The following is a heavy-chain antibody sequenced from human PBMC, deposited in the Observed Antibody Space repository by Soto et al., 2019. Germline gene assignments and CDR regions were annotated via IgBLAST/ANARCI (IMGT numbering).Heavy chain of an antibody. V-gene: IGHV1-18*01. CDR2: ISAYDGKT. Sequence: SVKVSCKTSGYTFNTYGINWVRQAPGQGLELMGWISAYDGKTTYAEKFQGRVTLTTDTSTSTAYMELRSLRSDDTAIYYCARDPHEFWTSYWFDPWGQGTPVTVSS. J-gene: IGHJ5*02. CDR1: GYTFNTYG. CDR3: ARDPHEFWTSYWFDP. D-gene: IGHD3-3*01.